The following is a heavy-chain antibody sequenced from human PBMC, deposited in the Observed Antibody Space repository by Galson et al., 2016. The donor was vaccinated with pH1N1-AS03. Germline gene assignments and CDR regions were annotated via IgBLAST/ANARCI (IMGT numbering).Heavy chain of an antibody. J-gene: IGHJ4*02. D-gene: IGHD3-22*01. Sequence: ETLSLTCSVSGGSITTDYWNWIRQPPGKGLEWIGYVSHDGNTNYNPSLYRRVTMSVDTSKNQFSLKLNSVSAADTAVYYCARMRVVAASDTSGYYYFDFWGQGALVTVSS. CDR2: VSHDGNT. CDR1: GGSITTDY. V-gene: IGHV4-59*08. CDR3: ARMRVVAASDTSGYYYFDF.